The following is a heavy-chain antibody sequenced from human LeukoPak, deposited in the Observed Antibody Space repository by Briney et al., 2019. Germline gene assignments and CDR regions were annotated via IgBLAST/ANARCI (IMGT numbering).Heavy chain of an antibody. J-gene: IGHJ4*02. CDR2: ISAYNGNT. V-gene: IGHV1-18*01. D-gene: IGHD3-22*01. CDR1: GYTFTSYG. Sequence: ASVKVSCKASGYTFTSYGISWVRQAPGQGLEWMGWISAYNGNTNYAQKLQGRVTMTTDTSTSTAYVELRSLRSDDTAVYYCARGGPHYYDSSGYYYRFDYWGQGTLVTVSS. CDR3: ARGGPHYYDSSGYYYRFDY.